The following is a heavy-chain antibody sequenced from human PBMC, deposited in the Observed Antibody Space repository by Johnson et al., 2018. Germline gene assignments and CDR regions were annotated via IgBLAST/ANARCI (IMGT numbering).Heavy chain of an antibody. CDR1: GFTFSSYW. Sequence: EVQLQESGGGLVQXGGSLRLSCAASGFTFSSYWMHWVRQAPGKGLVWVSRINSDGSSTSYADSVKGRFTISRDNAKNTLYLQMNSLRAEDTAVYYCANLYYGSGSYPMRPSGYYYMDVWGKGTTVTVSS. V-gene: IGHV3-74*01. CDR2: INSDGSST. D-gene: IGHD3-10*01. J-gene: IGHJ6*03. CDR3: ANLYYGSGSYPMRPSGYYYMDV.